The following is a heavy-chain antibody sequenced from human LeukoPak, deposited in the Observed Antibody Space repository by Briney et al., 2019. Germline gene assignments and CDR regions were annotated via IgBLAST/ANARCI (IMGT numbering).Heavy chain of an antibody. J-gene: IGHJ4*02. Sequence: GGSLRLSCAASGFIVSNNYMSWVRQAPGKGLECVSVIYSGGRTYYADSVKGRFTISRDNSKNTLYLQMNSLRAEDTAVYYCARDGFTFGGVIASDYWGQGTLVTVSS. CDR2: IYSGGRT. CDR3: ARDGFTFGGVIASDY. D-gene: IGHD3-16*02. CDR1: GFIVSNNY. V-gene: IGHV3-53*01.